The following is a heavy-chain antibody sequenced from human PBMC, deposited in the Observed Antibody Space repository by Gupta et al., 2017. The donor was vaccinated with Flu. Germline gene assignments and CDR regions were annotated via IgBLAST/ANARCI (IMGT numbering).Heavy chain of an antibody. J-gene: IGHJ6*02. V-gene: IGHV3-30*18. CDR1: GFTFSSYG. D-gene: IGHD3-10*01. CDR3: AKDRGDSYYYYYGMDV. CDR2: ISYDGSNK. Sequence: QVQLVESGGGVVQPGKSLRLSCAASGFTFSSYGMHWVRQAPGKGLEWVAVISYDGSNKYYADYVKGRFTISRENYKNTLYLQMNSLRAEDTAVYYCAKDRGDSYYYYYGMDVGGQGTTVTVSS.